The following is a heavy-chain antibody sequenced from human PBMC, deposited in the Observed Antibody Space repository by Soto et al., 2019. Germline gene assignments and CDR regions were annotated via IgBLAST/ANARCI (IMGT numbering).Heavy chain of an antibody. V-gene: IGHV1-46*01. CDR3: AINYYDSSGYLY. CDR2: IDPSGNGT. Sequence: GASVKVSCKTSGHTLINYYMHWVRQAPGQGLDWLGKIDPSGNGTSYAERFQGRITLTSDTSTKTVYVELSSLRSEDTAIYYYAINYYDSSGYLYWGQGTLVTVSS. J-gene: IGHJ4*02. D-gene: IGHD3-22*01. CDR1: GHTLINYY.